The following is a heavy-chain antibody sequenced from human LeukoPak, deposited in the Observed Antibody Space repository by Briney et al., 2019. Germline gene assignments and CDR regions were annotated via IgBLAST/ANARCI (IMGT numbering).Heavy chain of an antibody. CDR1: GFSLSTRGVG. CDR2: IYWDDGK. D-gene: IGHD6-19*01. V-gene: IGHV2-5*02. CDR3: AHRRGIAVAGPFDY. J-gene: IGHJ4*02. Sequence: SGPTLVNPTQTLTLTCTFSGFSLSTRGVGVGWIRQPPGKALEWLALIYWDDGKRYSPSLKSRPTITTDTSKNQVVLTMTNMDPVDTATYYCAHRRGIAVAGPFDYWGQGTLVTVSS.